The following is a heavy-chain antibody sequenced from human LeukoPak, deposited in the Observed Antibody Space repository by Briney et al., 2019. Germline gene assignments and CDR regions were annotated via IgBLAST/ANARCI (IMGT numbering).Heavy chain of an antibody. D-gene: IGHD4-11*01. V-gene: IGHV4-59*01. CDR1: GGSISGYY. J-gene: IGHJ4*02. CDR3: ARVRGNYFPDY. Sequence: SETLSLTCTVSGGSISGYYWSWIRQPPGKGLVWIGYIYYSGSTNYNPSLMSRITILVDTSKNQFSLRLSSVTAADTAVYYCARVRGNYFPDYWGQGTLVTVSS. CDR2: IYYSGST.